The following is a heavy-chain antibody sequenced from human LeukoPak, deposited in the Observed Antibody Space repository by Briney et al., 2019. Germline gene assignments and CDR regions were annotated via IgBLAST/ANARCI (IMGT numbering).Heavy chain of an antibody. CDR3: AKDLMVGATNFDY. J-gene: IGHJ4*02. CDR2: ISSSSSTI. Sequence: GGSLRLSCAASGFTFSTYSIDWVRQAPGKGLEWISYISSSSSTIDFADSVKGRFTISRDNARNSVYLQMNSLRAEDTAVYYCAKDLMVGATNFDYWGQGTLVTVSS. D-gene: IGHD1-26*01. CDR1: GFTFSTYS. V-gene: IGHV3-48*04.